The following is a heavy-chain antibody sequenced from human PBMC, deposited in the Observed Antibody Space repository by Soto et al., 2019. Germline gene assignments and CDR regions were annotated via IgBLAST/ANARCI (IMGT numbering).Heavy chain of an antibody. V-gene: IGHV4-34*01. D-gene: IGHD6-13*01. Sequence: SETLSLTCAVYGGSFSGYYWSWIRQPPGKGLEWIGDIYHSGSTNYNPSLKSRVTISVDTSKNQFSLKLSSVTAADTAVYYCARVSGMLGIAAAGPGFDYWGQGTLVTVSS. CDR3: ARVSGMLGIAAAGPGFDY. CDR2: IYHSGST. CDR1: GGSFSGYY. J-gene: IGHJ4*02.